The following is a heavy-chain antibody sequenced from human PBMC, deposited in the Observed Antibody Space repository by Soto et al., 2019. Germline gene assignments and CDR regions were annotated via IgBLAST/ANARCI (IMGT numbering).Heavy chain of an antibody. CDR3: ARYMYYPVSRSYILDN. D-gene: IGHD3-10*01. J-gene: IGHJ4*02. CDR2: IYYTGST. Sequence: PSETLSLTCTVSGGSISSYYWSWIRQPPGKGLEWIGYIYYTGSTNYNPSLKSRVTISVDTSKNQFSLKLNSVTAADTAVYYCARYMYYPVSRSYILDNWGQGTLVTVSS. CDR1: GGSISSYY. V-gene: IGHV4-59*01.